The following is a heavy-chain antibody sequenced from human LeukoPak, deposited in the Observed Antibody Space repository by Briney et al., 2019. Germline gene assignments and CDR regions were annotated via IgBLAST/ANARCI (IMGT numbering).Heavy chain of an antibody. D-gene: IGHD4-17*01. V-gene: IGHV1-24*01. CDR1: GYTLIELS. J-gene: IGHJ4*02. Sequence: ASVKVSCKVSGYTLIELSMHRVRQAPGKGLEWMGGFDPEDGETIYAQKFQGRVTMTEDTSTDTAYMELSSLRSEDTALHYCATDRIYGDYSFDYWGQGTLVTVSS. CDR2: FDPEDGET. CDR3: ATDRIYGDYSFDY.